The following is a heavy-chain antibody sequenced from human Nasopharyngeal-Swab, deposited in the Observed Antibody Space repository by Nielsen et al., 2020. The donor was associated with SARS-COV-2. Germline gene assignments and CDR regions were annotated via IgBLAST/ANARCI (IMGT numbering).Heavy chain of an antibody. CDR2: ISHSGNT. Sequence: SGTLTLPCAVYGASFRVYGWSWFRQSPGKGRGWTGEISHSGNTKPNRSLKSRVTLSLDTSKNQFSLKLSSVTAADTAVYYCARRVTSFTMIVGVMTGGISYFDYWSQGILVTVSS. D-gene: IGHD3-22*01. V-gene: IGHV4-34*01. CDR3: ARRVTSFTMIVGVMTGGISYFDY. CDR1: GASFRVYG. J-gene: IGHJ4*02.